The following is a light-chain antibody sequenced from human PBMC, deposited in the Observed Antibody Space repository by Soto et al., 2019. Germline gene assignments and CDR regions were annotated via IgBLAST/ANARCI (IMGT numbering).Light chain of an antibody. CDR1: QSVSSY. V-gene: IGKV3-11*01. Sequence: EIVLTQSPATLSLSPAETATLSCRASQSVSSYLAWYQQKPGQAPRLLLYDAPNRATGILARFSGSGSGTDFTLTIGSLALEDFADDDCQQRSNWPYTFGQGTKLEIK. J-gene: IGKJ2*01. CDR2: DAP. CDR3: QQRSNWPYT.